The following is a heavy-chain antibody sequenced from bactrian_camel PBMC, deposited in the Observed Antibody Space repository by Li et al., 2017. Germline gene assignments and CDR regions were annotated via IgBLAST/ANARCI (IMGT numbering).Heavy chain of an antibody. CDR3: VRDLIGISWSGGY. Sequence: HVQLVESGGDSVQAGGSLSLSCAASGYTWIIYSLAWFRQAPGKEREGVATIANGPSPCYADSVKGRFIISKDDATNTLILQLDSLKPEDTAVYYCVRDLIGISWSGGYWGQGTQVTVS. V-gene: IGHV3S53*01. CDR1: GYTWIIYS. CDR2: IANGPSP. D-gene: IGHD6*01. J-gene: IGHJ6*01.